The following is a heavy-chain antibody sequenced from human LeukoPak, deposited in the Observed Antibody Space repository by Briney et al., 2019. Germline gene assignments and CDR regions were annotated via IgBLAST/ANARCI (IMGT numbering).Heavy chain of an antibody. V-gene: IGHV3-23*01. CDR2: ISGSGGST. J-gene: IGHJ4*02. CDR3: ARDSSSGSLSYYFDY. Sequence: PGGSLRLSCAASGFTFSSYAMSWVRQAPGKGLEWVSAISGSGGSTYHADSVKGRFTISRDNAKNTLYLQMNSLRAEDTAVYYCARDSSSGSLSYYFDYWGQGTLVTVSS. D-gene: IGHD6-19*01. CDR1: GFTFSSYA.